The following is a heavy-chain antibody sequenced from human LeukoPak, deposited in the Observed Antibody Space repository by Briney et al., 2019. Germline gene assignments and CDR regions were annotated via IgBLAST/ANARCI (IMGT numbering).Heavy chain of an antibody. CDR2: FDPEDGET. Sequence: GASVKVSCKVSGYTLTELSMHWVRQAPGKGREGMGGFDPEDGETIYAQKFQGRVTMTEDTSTDTAYMELSSLRSEDTAVYYCATDPIGYCSSTSCLRKHYYYGMDVWGQGTTVTVSS. D-gene: IGHD2-2*01. CDR3: ATDPIGYCSSTSCLRKHYYYGMDV. CDR1: GYTLTELS. J-gene: IGHJ6*02. V-gene: IGHV1-24*01.